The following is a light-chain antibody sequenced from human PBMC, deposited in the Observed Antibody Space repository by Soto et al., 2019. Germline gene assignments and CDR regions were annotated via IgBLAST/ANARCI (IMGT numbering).Light chain of an antibody. CDR3: TSYAAGKNVV. V-gene: IGLV2-8*01. CDR1: SSDVGNYNY. J-gene: IGLJ2*01. CDR2: EVN. Sequence: HSALTQPPSASGSPGQSVTISCTGTSSDVGNYNYVSWYQQYPGKAPKLMIYEVNKRPSGVPDRFSGSKSGNTASLTVSGLQAEDEADYYCTSYAAGKNVVFGGGTKLTVL.